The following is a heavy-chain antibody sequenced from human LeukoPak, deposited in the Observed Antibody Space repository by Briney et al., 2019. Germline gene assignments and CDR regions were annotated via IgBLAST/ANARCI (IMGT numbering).Heavy chain of an antibody. D-gene: IGHD3-10*01. Sequence: PGGSLRLSCAASGFTFSCYAMNWVRQAPGKGLEWVSTISGSGGSKHYADSVEGRFTISRDNSKNTVYLQMNSLRAEDTAIYYCAKLTSASGAYGVDVWGQGTTVTVSS. CDR3: AKLTSASGAYGVDV. J-gene: IGHJ6*02. CDR1: GFTFSCYA. CDR2: ISGSGGSK. V-gene: IGHV3-23*01.